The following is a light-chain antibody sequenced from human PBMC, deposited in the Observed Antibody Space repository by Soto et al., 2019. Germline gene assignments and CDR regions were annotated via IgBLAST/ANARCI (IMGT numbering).Light chain of an antibody. V-gene: IGLV2-8*01. Sequence: QSALTQPPSASGSPGQSVTISCTGPSSDVGIFNYVSWYQQHPDQAPKLLIFEVNKRPSGVPDRFSASKSGNTASLTVSGLQAEDEADYYCCSYAGSNTLIFGGGTKVTVL. CDR2: EVN. J-gene: IGLJ2*01. CDR3: CSYAGSNTLI. CDR1: SSDVGIFNY.